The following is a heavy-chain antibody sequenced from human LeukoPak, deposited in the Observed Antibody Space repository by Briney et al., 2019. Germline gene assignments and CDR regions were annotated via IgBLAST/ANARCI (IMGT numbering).Heavy chain of an antibody. Sequence: TGGSLRLSCAASGFTFSSYAMSWVRQAPGKGLEWVSAISGGGGSTYYADSVKGRLTISRDNSKNTLYLQMNSLRAEDTAVYCCAKSSKAAPNYYFDYWGQGALVTVSS. D-gene: IGHD6-25*01. J-gene: IGHJ4*02. CDR1: GFTFSSYA. V-gene: IGHV3-23*01. CDR3: AKSSKAAPNYYFDY. CDR2: ISGGGGST.